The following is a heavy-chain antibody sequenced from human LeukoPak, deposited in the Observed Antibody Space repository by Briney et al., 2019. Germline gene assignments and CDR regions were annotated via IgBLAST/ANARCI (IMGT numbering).Heavy chain of an antibody. J-gene: IGHJ4*02. CDR2: ISSSSSYI. D-gene: IGHD3-16*02. CDR1: GFTFSSYS. Sequence: PGGSLRLSCAASGFTFSSYSMTWVRQAPGKGLEWVSSISSSSSYIYYADSVKGRFTISRDNAKNSLYLQMNSLRAEDTAVYYCAPLANGGYPIDYWGQGTLVTVSS. CDR3: APLANGGYPIDY. V-gene: IGHV3-21*01.